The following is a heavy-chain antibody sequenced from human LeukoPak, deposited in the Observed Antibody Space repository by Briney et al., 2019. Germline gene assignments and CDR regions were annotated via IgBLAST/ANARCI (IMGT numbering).Heavy chain of an antibody. V-gene: IGHV5-51*01. CDR1: GYSFSTYW. J-gene: IGHJ4*02. CDR3: ARQSEDYYDSSGYYGLGK. CDR2: IYPGDSDT. D-gene: IGHD3-22*01. Sequence: GESLKISCKGSGYSFSTYWIAWVRQMPGKGLEWMGIIYPGDSDTRYSPSFQGQVTISADKSISTAYLQWSSLKASDTAMYYCARQSEDYYDSSGYYGLGKWGQGTLVTVSS.